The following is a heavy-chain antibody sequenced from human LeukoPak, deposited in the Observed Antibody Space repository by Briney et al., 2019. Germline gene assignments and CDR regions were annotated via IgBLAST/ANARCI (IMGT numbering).Heavy chain of an antibody. V-gene: IGHV3-66*01. CDR2: IYSGGST. J-gene: IGHJ6*02. CDR1: GGSISSSSYY. Sequence: ETLSLTCTVSGGSISSSSYYMTWVRQAPGKGLEWISVIYSGGSTYYADSVKGRVAISRDNSNNTVFLQMNIVRAEDTAVYYCARSYSNHLFGMDVWGQGTTVTVSS. D-gene: IGHD4-11*01. CDR3: ARSYSNHLFGMDV.